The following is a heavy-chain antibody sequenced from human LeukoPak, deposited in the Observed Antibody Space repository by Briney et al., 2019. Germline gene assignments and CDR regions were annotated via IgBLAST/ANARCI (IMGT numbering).Heavy chain of an antibody. D-gene: IGHD4-17*01. J-gene: IGHJ4*02. CDR1: GFTFSSYA. CDR2: IYYSGST. V-gene: IGHV4-30-4*08. Sequence: LRLSCAASGFTFSSYAMSWIRQPPGKGLEWIGYIYYSGSTYYNPSLKSRVTISVDTSKNQFSLKLSSVTAADTAVYYCARGTPYGDSVYDYWGQGTLVTVSS. CDR3: ARGTPYGDSVYDY.